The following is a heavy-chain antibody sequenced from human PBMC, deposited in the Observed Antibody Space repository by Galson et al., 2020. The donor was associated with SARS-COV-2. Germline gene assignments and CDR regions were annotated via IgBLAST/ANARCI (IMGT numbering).Heavy chain of an antibody. D-gene: IGHD3-22*01. CDR2: IYYSGNT. V-gene: IGHV4-31*03. J-gene: IGHJ3*02. Sequence: ETSETLSLTCTVSGGSISSGGYYWSWLRQHPGKGLEWIGYIYYSGNTYYNPSLKSRVTISVDTSKNQFSLKLSSVTAADTAVYYCARARIVVVINAFDIWGQGTMVTVSS. CDR1: GGSISSGGYY. CDR3: ARARIVVVINAFDI.